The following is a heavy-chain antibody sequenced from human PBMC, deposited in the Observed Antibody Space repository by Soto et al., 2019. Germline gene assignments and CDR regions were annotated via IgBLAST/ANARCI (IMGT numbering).Heavy chain of an antibody. V-gene: IGHV3-33*01. CDR2: IWYDGSNK. D-gene: IGHD3-9*01. J-gene: IGHJ5*02. Sequence: PGGSLRLSCAASGFTFSSYGMHWVRQAPGEGLEWVAVIWYDGSNKYYADSVKGRFTISRDNSKNTLYLQMNSLRAEDTAVYYCARDTTRAGELRYFDWLSINWFDPWGQGTLVTVSS. CDR1: GFTFSSYG. CDR3: ARDTTRAGELRYFDWLSINWFDP.